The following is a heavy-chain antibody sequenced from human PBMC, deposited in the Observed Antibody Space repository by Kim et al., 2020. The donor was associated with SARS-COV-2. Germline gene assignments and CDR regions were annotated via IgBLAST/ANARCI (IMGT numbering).Heavy chain of an antibody. V-gene: IGHV7-4-1*02. CDR3: ARDHSENYHDYYHYYMDV. D-gene: IGHD1-7*01. CDR2: INTNTGDP. J-gene: IGHJ6*03. Sequence: ASVKVSCKASGYIFTSYGINWMRQASGQGLEWMGWINTNTGDPTYGQAFTGRFVFSLDTSVSTAYLQMTSLKADDTAVYYCARDHSENYHDYYHYYMDVWGNGTTVTVSS. CDR1: GYIFTSYG.